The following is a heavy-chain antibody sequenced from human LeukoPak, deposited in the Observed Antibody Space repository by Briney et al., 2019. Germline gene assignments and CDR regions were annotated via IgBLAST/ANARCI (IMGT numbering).Heavy chain of an antibody. CDR3: ARDYREFYYDSSGYYSGFDY. CDR1: GGSISSSNW. Sequence: SGTLSLTCAVSGGSISSSNWWSWVRQPPGKGLEWIGEIYHSGSTNYNPSLKSRVTISVDKSKNQFSLKLSSVTAADTAVYYCARDYREFYYDSSGYYSGFDYWGQGTLVTVSS. D-gene: IGHD3-22*01. J-gene: IGHJ4*02. V-gene: IGHV4-4*02. CDR2: IYHSGST.